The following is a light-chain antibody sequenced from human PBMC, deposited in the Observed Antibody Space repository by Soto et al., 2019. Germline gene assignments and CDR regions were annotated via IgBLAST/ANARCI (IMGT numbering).Light chain of an antibody. CDR1: QGIGDY. J-gene: IGKJ4*01. V-gene: IGKV1-27*01. Sequence: DILMTQSPSSLSASLGDRVTITCRASQGIGDYVAWFHQKPGKVPELLIYAASALQSGVPYRFSGSGSVTDFTLTISSLQPEDIATYYCQEYNSSPLTFGGGTKVEIK. CDR2: AAS. CDR3: QEYNSSPLT.